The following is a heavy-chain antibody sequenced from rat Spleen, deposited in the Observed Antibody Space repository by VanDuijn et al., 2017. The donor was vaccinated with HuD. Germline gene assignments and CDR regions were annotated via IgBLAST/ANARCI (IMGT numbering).Heavy chain of an antibody. CDR2: MWSDGDT. D-gene: IGHD1-9*01. CDR1: GFSLTKHS. V-gene: IGHV2-32*01. CDR3: XRSXXYTXHWFAY. Sequence: QVHLKESGPGLVQSSETLSLTCSVSGFSLTKHSVSWVRQPAGKGPEWMGVMWSDGDTSYNSALKSRLTITRDTSKSQVFLKMNNXQTEDTAMYXXXRSXXYTXHWFAYXGQGTLVXVSS. J-gene: IGHJ3*01.